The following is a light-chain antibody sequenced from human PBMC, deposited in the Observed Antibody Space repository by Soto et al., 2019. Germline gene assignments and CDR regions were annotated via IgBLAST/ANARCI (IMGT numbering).Light chain of an antibody. J-gene: IGKJ2*01. Sequence: EIVLTQSPATLSLSPGERATLSCRASQSVSGSLAWYQQKLGQAPRLLIYDASNRATGIPARFSGSGTGTDFTLTISTLEPEHFAVYYCQQRRNWPYTFGQGTKLEIK. CDR3: QQRRNWPYT. CDR2: DAS. V-gene: IGKV3-11*01. CDR1: QSVSGS.